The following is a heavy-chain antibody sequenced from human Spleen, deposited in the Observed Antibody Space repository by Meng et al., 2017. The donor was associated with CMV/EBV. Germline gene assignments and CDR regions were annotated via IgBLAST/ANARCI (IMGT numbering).Heavy chain of an antibody. D-gene: IGHD6-19*01. CDR2: ISWDGGST. CDR3: AKDITSIAVAGVGY. V-gene: IGHV3-43D*04. J-gene: IGHJ4*02. Sequence: EVQLVESGXVVVQPGGSLRLSCAASGFTFDDYAMHWVRQAPGKGLEWVSLISWDGGSTYYADSVKGRFTISRDNSKNSLYLQMNSLRAEDTALYYCAKDITSIAVAGVGYWGQGTQVTVSS. CDR1: GFTFDDYA.